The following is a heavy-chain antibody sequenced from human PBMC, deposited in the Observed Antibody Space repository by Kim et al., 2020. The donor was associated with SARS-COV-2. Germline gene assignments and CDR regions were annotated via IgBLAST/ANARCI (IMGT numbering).Heavy chain of an antibody. CDR2: IYTSGST. V-gene: IGHV4-61*02. Sequence: SETLSLTCTVSGGSISSGSYYWSWIRQPAGKGLEWIGRIYTSGSTNYNPSLKSRVTISVDTSKNQFSLKLSSVTAADTAVYYCARDRGPQRLYWGDSSSWYRDYYYYGMDVWGQGTTVTVSS. CDR1: GGSISSGSYY. CDR3: ARDRGPQRLYWGDSSSWYRDYYYYGMDV. J-gene: IGHJ6*02. D-gene: IGHD6-13*01.